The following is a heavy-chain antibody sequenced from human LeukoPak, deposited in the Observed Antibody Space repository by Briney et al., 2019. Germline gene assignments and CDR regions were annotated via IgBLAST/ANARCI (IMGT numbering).Heavy chain of an antibody. J-gene: IGHJ4*02. CDR2: ISNSGGRT. CDR3: AKSYNGYESKPDY. V-gene: IGHV3-23*01. D-gene: IGHD5-12*01. Sequence: GGSLRLSCAASGFTFSSYATSWVRQAPGKGLEWVSSISNSGGRTFYTDSVKGRFTISRDNSKITLYLQMSSLRAEDTAVYYCAKSYNGYESKPDYWGQGTLVTVSS. CDR1: GFTFSSYA.